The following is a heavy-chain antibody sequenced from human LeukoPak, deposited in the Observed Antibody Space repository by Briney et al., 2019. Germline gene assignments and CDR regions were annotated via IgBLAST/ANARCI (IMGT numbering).Heavy chain of an antibody. Sequence: PGRSLRLSCAASGFTFSSYGMHWVRQAPGKGLEWVAVISYEGSNKYYADSVKGRFTISRDNSKNTLYLQMNSLRAEDTAVYYCAKDPNYYDSSGYYASADYWGQGTLVTVSS. CDR1: GFTFSSYG. CDR3: AKDPNYYDSSGYYASADY. J-gene: IGHJ4*02. D-gene: IGHD3-22*01. V-gene: IGHV3-30*18. CDR2: ISYEGSNK.